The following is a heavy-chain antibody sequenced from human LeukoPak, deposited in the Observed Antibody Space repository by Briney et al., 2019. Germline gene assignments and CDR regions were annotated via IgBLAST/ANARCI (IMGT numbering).Heavy chain of an antibody. Sequence: GGSLRLSCAAPGFNFSSYWMHWVRQAPGKGLKWVSAISGSGGSTYYADSVKGRFTISRDNSKNTLYLQMNSLRAEDTAVYYCAKGSIFGVVITDDYWGQGTLVTVSS. D-gene: IGHD3-3*01. J-gene: IGHJ4*02. V-gene: IGHV3-23*01. CDR2: ISGSGGST. CDR1: GFNFSSYW. CDR3: AKGSIFGVVITDDY.